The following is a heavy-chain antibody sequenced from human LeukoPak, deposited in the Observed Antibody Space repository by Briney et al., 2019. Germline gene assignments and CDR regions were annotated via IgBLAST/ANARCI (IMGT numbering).Heavy chain of an antibody. D-gene: IGHD7-27*01. Sequence: GGSLRLSCAASGFTFNKYAIHWARQAPGKGLEWVSTITTSDGNTYYADSVKGRFTVSGDNSKNTLFLQMNSLRAEDTAVYYCAKDGGLWVSAHWGDSWGRGTLVTVSS. CDR2: ITTSDGNT. J-gene: IGHJ4*02. CDR3: AKDGGLWVSAHWGDS. CDR1: GFTFNKYA. V-gene: IGHV3-23*01.